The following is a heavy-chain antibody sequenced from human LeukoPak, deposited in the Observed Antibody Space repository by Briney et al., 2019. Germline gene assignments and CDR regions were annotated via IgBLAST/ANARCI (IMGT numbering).Heavy chain of an antibody. CDR1: GYTFTCYY. V-gene: IGHV1-46*01. D-gene: IGHD2-21*02. Sequence: ASVKVSCKASGYTFTCYYMHWVRQAPGQGLEWMGIINPSGGSTSYAQKFQGRVTMTRDMSTSTVYMELSSLRSEDTAVYYCAIAYCGGDCYSGRGYNAFDIWGQGTMVTVSS. CDR2: INPSGGST. J-gene: IGHJ3*02. CDR3: AIAYCGGDCYSGRGYNAFDI.